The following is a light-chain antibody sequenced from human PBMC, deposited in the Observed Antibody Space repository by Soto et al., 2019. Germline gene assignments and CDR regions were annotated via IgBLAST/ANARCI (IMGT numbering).Light chain of an antibody. Sequence: ERVMTQSPATLSVSPGERATLSCRASQTVSSNLAWYQQKLGQAPRLLIYGASTRATGVPARFSGSGSGTEFTLTISSLQSEDFAVYYCQQYGTSPQTFGQGTKVDIK. J-gene: IGKJ1*01. V-gene: IGKV3-15*01. CDR2: GAS. CDR3: QQYGTSPQT. CDR1: QTVSSN.